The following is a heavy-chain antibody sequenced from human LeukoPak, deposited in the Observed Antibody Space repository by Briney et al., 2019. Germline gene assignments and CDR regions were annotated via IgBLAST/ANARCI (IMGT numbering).Heavy chain of an antibody. CDR3: ARLGTGYSLSY. CDR1: GYSFTAYF. V-gene: IGHV1-2*02. CDR2: IHPHSGGT. Sequence: GASVKVSCKASGYSFTAYFIVWVRQAPGQGLEWMGWIHPHSGGTAYGETFQGRVTMTRETSISTAYMELNSLGSDDAAVYYCARLGTGYSLSYWGQGTLVTVSS. D-gene: IGHD5-18*01. J-gene: IGHJ4*02.